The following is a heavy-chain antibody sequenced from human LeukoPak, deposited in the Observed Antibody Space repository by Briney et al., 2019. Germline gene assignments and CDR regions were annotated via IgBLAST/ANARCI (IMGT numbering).Heavy chain of an antibody. CDR1: GGTFSSYA. J-gene: IGHJ5*02. Sequence: SVKVSCKASGGTFSSYAISWVRQAPGQGLEWMGGTIPIFGTANYAQKFQGRVTITADESTSTAYMELSSLRSEDTAVYYCARGLGCSSTSCPPNWFDPWGQGTPVTVSS. V-gene: IGHV1-69*01. D-gene: IGHD2-2*01. CDR3: ARGLGCSSTSCPPNWFDP. CDR2: TIPIFGTA.